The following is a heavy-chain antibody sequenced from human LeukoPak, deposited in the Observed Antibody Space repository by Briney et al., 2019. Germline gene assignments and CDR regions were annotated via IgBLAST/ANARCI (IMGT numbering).Heavy chain of an antibody. CDR2: IYPGDSDT. V-gene: IGHV5-51*01. CDR1: GYSFTCYW. Sequence: GASLKIPCTGSGYSFTCYWIGWVRQMPGKGLEWMGIIYPGDSDTRYSTSFQGQIPIPAAKSITTAYLQWSSLKASDTAMYYCARLNRGYSSSWYWFDPWGQGTLVTVSS. J-gene: IGHJ5*02. D-gene: IGHD6-13*01. CDR3: ARLNRGYSSSWYWFDP.